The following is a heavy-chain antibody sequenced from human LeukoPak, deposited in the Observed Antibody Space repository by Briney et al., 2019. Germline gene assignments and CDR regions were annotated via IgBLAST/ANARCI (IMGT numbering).Heavy chain of an antibody. CDR2: ISGSGGST. Sequence: PGGSLRLSCAASGFTFGSYAMSWVRQAPGKGLEWVSAISGSGGSTYYADSVKGRFTISRDNSKNTLYLQMNSLRAEDTAVYYCANRYALTFGGVTNPWGQGTLVTVSS. CDR3: ANRYALTFGGVTNP. D-gene: IGHD3-16*01. CDR1: GFTFGSYA. J-gene: IGHJ5*02. V-gene: IGHV3-23*01.